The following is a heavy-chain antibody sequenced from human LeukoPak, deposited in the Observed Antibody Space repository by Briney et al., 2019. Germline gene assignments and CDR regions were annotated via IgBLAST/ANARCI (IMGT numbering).Heavy chain of an antibody. Sequence: ASVKVSCKASGYTFTGYHMHWVRQAPGQGLEWMGWINPNSGGTNYAQKFQGRVTMTRDTSISTAYMELSRLRSDDTAVYYCARGDCSGGSCYLDAFDIWGQGTMVTVSS. CDR3: ARGDCSGGSCYLDAFDI. CDR2: INPNSGGT. D-gene: IGHD2-15*01. V-gene: IGHV1-2*02. J-gene: IGHJ3*02. CDR1: GYTFTGYH.